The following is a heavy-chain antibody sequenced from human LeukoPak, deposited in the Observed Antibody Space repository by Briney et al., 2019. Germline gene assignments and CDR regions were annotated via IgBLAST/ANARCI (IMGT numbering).Heavy chain of an antibody. CDR2: IYYSGTT. V-gene: IGHV4-39*01. Sequence: SETLSLTCTVSGGSFSSSSYYWGWLRQPPGRGLVWIGSIYYSGTTYDNPSLKSRVTISVDTSKKQFSLKLSSVTAADTAVYYCARHEYVAAAAWYFDYWGQGTLVTVSS. J-gene: IGHJ4*02. CDR3: ARHEYVAAAAWYFDY. D-gene: IGHD6-13*01. CDR1: GGSFSSSSYY.